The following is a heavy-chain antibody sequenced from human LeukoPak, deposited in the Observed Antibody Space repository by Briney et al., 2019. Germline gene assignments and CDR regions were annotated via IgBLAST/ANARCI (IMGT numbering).Heavy chain of an antibody. CDR3: AREESYDSSGYHIDY. CDR1: GYTFTSYG. CDR2: INPSGGST. J-gene: IGHJ4*02. D-gene: IGHD3-22*01. Sequence: ASVKVSCKASGYTFTSYGISWVRQAPGQGLEWMGIINPSGGSTSYAQKFQGRVTMTRDMSTSTVYMELSSLRSEDTAVYYCAREESYDSSGYHIDYWGQGTLVTVSS. V-gene: IGHV1-46*01.